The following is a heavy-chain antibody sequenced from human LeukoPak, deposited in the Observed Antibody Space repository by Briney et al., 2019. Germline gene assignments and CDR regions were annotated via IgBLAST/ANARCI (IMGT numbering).Heavy chain of an antibody. CDR1: GFTFSSYA. V-gene: IGHV3-23*01. D-gene: IGHD3-3*01. Sequence: PGGSLRLSCADSGFTFSSYAMSWVRQALREGLERGSAISGSGGSTYYADSVKGRFTISRDNSKNTLYLQMNSLGAEDTAVYYCAKENWSEALEYFDYWGQGTLVTVSS. J-gene: IGHJ4*02. CDR3: AKENWSEALEYFDY. CDR2: ISGSGGST.